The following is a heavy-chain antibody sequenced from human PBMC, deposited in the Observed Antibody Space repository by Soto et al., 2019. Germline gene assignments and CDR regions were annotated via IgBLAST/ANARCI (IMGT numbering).Heavy chain of an antibody. CDR3: ARDLGYYDSSGYPDY. D-gene: IGHD3-22*01. J-gene: IGHJ4*02. CDR1: GFTFSSYS. V-gene: IGHV3-21*01. Sequence: EVQLVESGGGLVKPGGSLRLSCAASGFTFSSYSMNWVRQAPGKGLEWVSSISSSSRYIYYADSVKGRFTISRDNAKNSLYLQRNSLRAEDTAVYYCARDLGYYDSSGYPDYWGQGTLVTVSS. CDR2: ISSSSRYI.